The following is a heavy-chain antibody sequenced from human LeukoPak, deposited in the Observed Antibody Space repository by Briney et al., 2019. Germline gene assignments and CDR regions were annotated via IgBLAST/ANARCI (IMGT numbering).Heavy chain of an antibody. J-gene: IGHJ5*02. CDR2: INHSGST. D-gene: IGHD3-3*01. CDR1: GGSFSGYY. V-gene: IGHV4-34*01. Sequence: RSSETLSLTCAVYGGSFSGYYWSWIRQPPGKGLEWIGEINHSGSTNYNPSLKSRVTISVDTSKNQFSLKLSSVTAADTAVYYCARQGSRFLESWFDPWGQGTLVTVSS. CDR3: ARQGSRFLESWFDP.